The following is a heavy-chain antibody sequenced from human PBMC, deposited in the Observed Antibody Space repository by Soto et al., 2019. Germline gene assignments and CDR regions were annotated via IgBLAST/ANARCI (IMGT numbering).Heavy chain of an antibody. J-gene: IGHJ4*02. D-gene: IGHD3-3*01. CDR3: AKDHTIFGVVSVDY. Sequence: QVQLVESGGGVVQPGRSLRLSCAASGFTFSSYGMHWVRQAPGKGLEWVAVISYDGSNKYYADSVKGRFTISRDNSKNTLYLQMNGLRAEDTAVYYCAKDHTIFGVVSVDYWGQGTLVTVSS. CDR2: ISYDGSNK. V-gene: IGHV3-30*18. CDR1: GFTFSSYG.